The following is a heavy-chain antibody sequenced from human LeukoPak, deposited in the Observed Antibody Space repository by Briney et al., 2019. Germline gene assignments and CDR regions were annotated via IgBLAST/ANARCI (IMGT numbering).Heavy chain of an antibody. CDR2: IGGSDDST. J-gene: IGHJ4*02. Sequence: GESLRLSCVASGFSFSTYAMKWVRQVPGKGLEWVSTIGGSDDSTSYADSVKGRFTISSDSSKNTLYLQMNSLRAEDTAVYFCAKGLVFHDNYFDNWGQGTLVTVSS. CDR3: AKGLVFHDNYFDN. V-gene: IGHV3-23*01. CDR1: GFSFSTYA. D-gene: IGHD5/OR15-5a*01.